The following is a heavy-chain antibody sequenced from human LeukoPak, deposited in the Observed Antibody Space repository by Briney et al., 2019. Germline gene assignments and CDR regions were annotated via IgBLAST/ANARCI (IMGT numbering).Heavy chain of an antibody. V-gene: IGHV1-69*04. CDR3: ARKAMDGGNLHYYFGMDV. Sequence: ASVKVSCKASGGNFSTYAINWVRQAPGQGLEWVGRSVPVLGIANQAPKYQGRVTFTADTSTNTAYMDLSSLRSEDTAVYFCARKAMDGGNLHYYFGMDVWGQGTTVIVSS. CDR1: GGNFSTYA. D-gene: IGHD4-23*01. J-gene: IGHJ6*02. CDR2: SVPVLGIA.